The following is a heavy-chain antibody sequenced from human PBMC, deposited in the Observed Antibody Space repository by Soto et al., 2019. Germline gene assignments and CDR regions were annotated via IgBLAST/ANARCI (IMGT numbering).Heavy chain of an antibody. V-gene: IGHV3-30*18. Sequence: QVQLVESGGGVVQPGRSLRLSCAASGFTFSSYGMHWVRQAPGKGLEWVAVISYDGSNKYYADSVKGRFTISRDNSKNTLYLQMNSLRAEDTAVYYCAKNGYPNWQYYFDYWGQGTLVTVSS. D-gene: IGHD1-1*01. CDR2: ISYDGSNK. CDR1: GFTFSSYG. CDR3: AKNGYPNWQYYFDY. J-gene: IGHJ4*02.